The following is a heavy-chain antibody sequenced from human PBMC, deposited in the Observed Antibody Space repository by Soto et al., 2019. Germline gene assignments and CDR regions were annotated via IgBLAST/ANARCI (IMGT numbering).Heavy chain of an antibody. J-gene: IGHJ4*02. CDR3: ARGAQYCSGGSCLDPYYFDY. D-gene: IGHD2-15*01. V-gene: IGHV3-33*01. CDR1: GFTFSSYG. Sequence: QVQLVESGGGVVQPGRSLRLSCAASGFTFSSYGMHWVRQAPGKGLEWVAVIWYDGSNKYYADSVKGRFTISRDNSKNTLYLQMNRLRAEATAVYYCARGAQYCSGGSCLDPYYFDYWGQGTLVTVSS. CDR2: IWYDGSNK.